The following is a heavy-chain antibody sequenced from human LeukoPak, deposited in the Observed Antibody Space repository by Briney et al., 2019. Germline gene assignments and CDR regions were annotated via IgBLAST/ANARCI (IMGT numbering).Heavy chain of an antibody. CDR1: GFTFSDYY. J-gene: IGHJ6*03. D-gene: IGHD6-19*01. Sequence: GGSLRLSCAASGFTFSDYYMSWIRQAPGKGLEWVSYISSSGSTIYYADSVKGRFTISRDNAKNSLYLQMNSLKTEDTAVYYCTTEVGSSGWYGYYYYMDVWGKGTTVTVSS. CDR2: ISSSGSTI. CDR3: TTEVGSSGWYGYYYYMDV. V-gene: IGHV3-11*01.